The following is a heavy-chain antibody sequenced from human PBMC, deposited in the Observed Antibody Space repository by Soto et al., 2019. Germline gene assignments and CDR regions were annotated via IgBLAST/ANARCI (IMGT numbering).Heavy chain of an antibody. CDR2: IYYGGST. CDR1: GGSISSYY. D-gene: IGHD4-17*01. V-gene: IGHV4-59*01. J-gene: IGHJ5*02. Sequence: SETLSLTCTVSGGSISSYYWSWIRQPPGKGLEWIGYIYYGGSTNYNPSLKSRVTISVDTSKNQFSLKLSSVTAADTAVYYCARDPPTTGFDPWGQGTLVTVSS. CDR3: ARDPPTTGFDP.